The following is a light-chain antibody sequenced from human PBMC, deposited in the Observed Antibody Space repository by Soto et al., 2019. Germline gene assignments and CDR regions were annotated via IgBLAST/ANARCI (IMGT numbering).Light chain of an antibody. Sequence: DIQMTQSPSSLPASVEDRVIITCLASQSISNHLNWYQQKPGKAPKLLIFAASSLQSGVPSRFSGCRSGPDFPLTISSLQPEDFETYYCHQSYSSPPTFGHGTKVDLK. V-gene: IGKV1-39*01. CDR2: AAS. CDR1: QSISNH. CDR3: HQSYSSPPT. J-gene: IGKJ1*01.